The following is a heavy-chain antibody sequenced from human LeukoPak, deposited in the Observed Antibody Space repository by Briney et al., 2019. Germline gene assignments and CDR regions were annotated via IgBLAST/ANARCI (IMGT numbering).Heavy chain of an antibody. CDR3: ARAGNYFEY. D-gene: IGHD1-1*01. V-gene: IGHV3-48*03. J-gene: IGHJ4*02. Sequence: GGSLRLSCAASGFAFSTYEMNWVRQAPGKGLEWVSHISSSGSTVYCADSVKGRFTISRDNAKNSLYLQMNSLRAEDTAVYYCARAGNYFEYWGQGTLVTVSP. CDR1: GFAFSTYE. CDR2: ISSSGSTV.